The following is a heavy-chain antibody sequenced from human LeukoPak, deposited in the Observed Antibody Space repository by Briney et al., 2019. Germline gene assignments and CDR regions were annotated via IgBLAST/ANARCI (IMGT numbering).Heavy chain of an antibody. CDR2: INAGNGNT. V-gene: IGHV1-3*01. J-gene: IGHJ4*02. CDR1: GYTFTNYA. CDR3: TRGIWSSQNKDYYFDY. Sequence: GASVKVSCKASGYTFTNYAMNCVRQAPGQRLEWMGWINAGNGNTKSSQRLQDRVTITRDTSASTAYMELNSLRSEDTAVYYCTRGIWSSQNKDYYFDYWGQGSLVTVSS. D-gene: IGHD2-2*01.